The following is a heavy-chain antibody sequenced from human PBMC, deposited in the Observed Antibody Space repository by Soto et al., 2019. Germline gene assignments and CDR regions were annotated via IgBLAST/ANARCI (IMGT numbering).Heavy chain of an antibody. D-gene: IGHD4-17*01. J-gene: IGHJ2*01. Sequence: SETLSLTCTVSVGSVSSGSYYWSWIRQPPGKGLEWVGYIYYSGSTNYNPSLKSRVTISVDTSKNQFSLKLSSVTAADTAVYYCARRVYGDYWYFDLWGRGTLVTVSS. CDR2: IYYSGST. CDR3: ARRVYGDYWYFDL. CDR1: VGSVSSGSYY. V-gene: IGHV4-61*01.